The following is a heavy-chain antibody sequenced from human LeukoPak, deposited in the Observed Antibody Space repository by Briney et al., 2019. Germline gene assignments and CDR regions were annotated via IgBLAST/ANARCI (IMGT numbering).Heavy chain of an antibody. CDR2: IYTSGST. V-gene: IGHV4-61*02. CDR3: AREWLAIMIHRYYYCMDV. J-gene: IGHJ6*03. Sequence: KPSQTLSLTCTVSGGSISSGSYYWSWIQQPAGKGLEWIGRIYTSGSTNYNPSLKSRVTISVDTSKNQFSLKLSSVTAADTAVYYCAREWLAIMIHRYYYCMDVWGKGTTVTVSS. CDR1: GGSISSGSYY. D-gene: IGHD3-16*01.